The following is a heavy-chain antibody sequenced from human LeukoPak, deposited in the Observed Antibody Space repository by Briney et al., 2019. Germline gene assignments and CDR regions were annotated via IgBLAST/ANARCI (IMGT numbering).Heavy chain of an antibody. Sequence: PGGSLRLSCAASGFTFSSYGMHWVRQAPGKGLGWVAVIWYDGSNKYYADSVKGRFTISRDNSKNTLYLQMNSLRAEDTAVYYCAKEAASLVAHFDYWGQGTLVTVSS. CDR1: GFTFSSYG. J-gene: IGHJ4*02. CDR3: AKEAASLVAHFDY. CDR2: IWYDGSNK. V-gene: IGHV3-33*06. D-gene: IGHD6-25*01.